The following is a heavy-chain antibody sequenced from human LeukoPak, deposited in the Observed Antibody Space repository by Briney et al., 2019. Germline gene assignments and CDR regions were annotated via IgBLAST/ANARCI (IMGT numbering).Heavy chain of an antibody. D-gene: IGHD3-22*01. V-gene: IGHV4-59*03. CDR1: GGSINTFYY. J-gene: IGHJ4*02. CDR3: GGWGTAMIG. CDR2: VYHTGST. Sequence: SETLSLTCTVSGGSINTFYYWSWIRQPPGKGLEWIGYVYHTGSTNYNPSLKSRGTISIDASKNQFSLKLSSVTAADTAVYYCGGWGTAMIGWGQGTLVTVSS.